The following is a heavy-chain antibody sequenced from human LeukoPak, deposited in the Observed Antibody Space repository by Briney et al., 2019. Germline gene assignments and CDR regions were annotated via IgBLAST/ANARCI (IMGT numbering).Heavy chain of an antibody. D-gene: IGHD1-26*01. J-gene: IGHJ6*03. Sequence: AASVKVSCKASGGTFSIYGISWVRQAPGQGLEWMGGIIPISATTNYAQKFQGRVTITGDKSTTTADMELSSLRSEDTAVYYCARDVGDAPTPYSHYYMDVWGKGTTVTVSS. V-gene: IGHV1-69*06. CDR3: ARDVGDAPTPYSHYYMDV. CDR2: IIPISATT. CDR1: GGTFSIYG.